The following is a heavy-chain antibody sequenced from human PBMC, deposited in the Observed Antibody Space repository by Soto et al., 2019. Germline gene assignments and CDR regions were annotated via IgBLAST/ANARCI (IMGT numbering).Heavy chain of an antibody. CDR2: ISAYNGNT. J-gene: IGHJ5*02. V-gene: IGHV1-18*01. Sequence: ASVKVSCKASGGTFTSYGISWVRQAPGQGLEWMGWISAYNGNTNYAQKLQGRVTMTTDTSTSTAYLELRSLRSDDTAVYYCARKSGFGSPFDPWGQGTLVTVSS. D-gene: IGHD3-10*01. CDR1: GGTFTSYG. CDR3: ARKSGFGSPFDP.